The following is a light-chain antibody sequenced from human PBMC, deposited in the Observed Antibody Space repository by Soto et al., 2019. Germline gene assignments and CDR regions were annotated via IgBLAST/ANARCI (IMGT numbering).Light chain of an antibody. CDR2: GAS. CDR1: PSVSSSY. V-gene: IGKV3-20*01. CDR3: QQYGSAPLT. J-gene: IGKJ2*01. Sequence: EIVLTQSPGNLSLSPGEIATLSCRASPSVSSSYLAWYQQKPGQAPRLLIYGASSRDTGIPDRFSGSGSGTEFTLTISRLEPEDFAVYYCQQYGSAPLTFGQGTKLEIK.